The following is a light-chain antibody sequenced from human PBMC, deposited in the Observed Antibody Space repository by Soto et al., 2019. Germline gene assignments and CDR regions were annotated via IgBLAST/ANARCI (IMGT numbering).Light chain of an antibody. Sequence: QSVLTQPPSASGTPGPRVTISCSGSSSNIGSNTVNWYQQLPGTAPKLLIYSNNQRPSGVPDRFSGSKSGTSASLAISGLQAEDEADYYCAAWDDSLNALFGGGTQLTVL. J-gene: IGLJ2*01. CDR2: SNN. V-gene: IGLV1-44*01. CDR3: AAWDDSLNAL. CDR1: SSNIGSNT.